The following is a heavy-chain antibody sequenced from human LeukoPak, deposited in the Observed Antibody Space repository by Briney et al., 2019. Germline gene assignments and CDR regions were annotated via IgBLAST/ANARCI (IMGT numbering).Heavy chain of an antibody. V-gene: IGHV3-7*04. CDR3: ARFGVRYGIDV. CDR2: MKPDGSEE. CDR1: GFTVSSNY. J-gene: IGHJ6*02. Sequence: SGGSLRLSCAASGFTVSSNYMSWVRQVPEKGLEWVALMKPDGSEESYVDSVKGRFIISRDNAKNSLFLQLNSLRAEDTALYYCARFGVRYGIDVWGQGTTVTVS. D-gene: IGHD3-10*01.